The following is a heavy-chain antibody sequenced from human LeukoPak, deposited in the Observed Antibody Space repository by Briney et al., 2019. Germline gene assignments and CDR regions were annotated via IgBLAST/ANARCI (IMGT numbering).Heavy chain of an antibody. CDR2: IYYSGST. Sequence: SETLSLTCTVSGGSISSGSYYWGWIRQPPGKGLEWIGSIYYSGSTYYNPSLKSRVTISVDRSKNQFSLKLSSVTAADTAVYYCAREDWNGLLDYWGQGTLVTVSS. CDR3: AREDWNGLLDY. CDR1: GGSISSGSYY. D-gene: IGHD1-1*01. V-gene: IGHV4-39*07. J-gene: IGHJ4*02.